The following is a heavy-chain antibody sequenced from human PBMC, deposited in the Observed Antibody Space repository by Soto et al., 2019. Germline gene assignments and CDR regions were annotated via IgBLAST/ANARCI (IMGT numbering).Heavy chain of an antibody. CDR1: GGTFSSYA. V-gene: IGHV1-69*12. CDR2: IIPIFGTA. J-gene: IGHJ5*02. Sequence: QVQLVQSGAEVKKPGSSVKVSCKASGGTFSSYAISWVRQAPGQGLEWMGGIIPIFGTANYAQKFQGRVTITADESTSTAYMELSSLRSEDTAVYYCARDLAIPYSSIANWFDPWGQGTLVTVSS. CDR3: ARDLAIPYSSIANWFDP. D-gene: IGHD6-13*01.